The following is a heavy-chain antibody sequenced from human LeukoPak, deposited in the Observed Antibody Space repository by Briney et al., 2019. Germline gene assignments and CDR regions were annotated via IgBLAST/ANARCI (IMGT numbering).Heavy chain of an antibody. CDR3: AREGVAAAGILGYYYYYYYMDV. V-gene: IGHV3-30*02. D-gene: IGHD6-13*01. CDR2: IRYDGINK. CDR1: GFTFSTHG. J-gene: IGHJ6*03. Sequence: GGSLRLSCAASGFTFSTHGMHWVRQAPGKGLEWVAFIRYDGINKYYADSVKGRFTISRDNAKNSLYLQMNSLRAEDTAVYYCAREGVAAAGILGYYYYYYYMDVWGKGTTVTVSS.